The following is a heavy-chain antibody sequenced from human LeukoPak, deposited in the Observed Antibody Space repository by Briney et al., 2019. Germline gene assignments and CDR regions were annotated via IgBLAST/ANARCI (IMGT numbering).Heavy chain of an antibody. V-gene: IGHV1-18*01. Sequence: ASVTVSCKASGYTFTSYGISWVRQAPGQGLEWMGWISAYNGNTNYAQKLQGRVTMTTDTSTSTAYMELRSLRSDDTAVYYCARENGDPIAASLPPLWDWGQGNLVTVSS. CDR1: GYTFTSYG. J-gene: IGHJ4*02. D-gene: IGHD6-6*01. CDR2: ISAYNGNT. CDR3: ARENGDPIAASLPPLWD.